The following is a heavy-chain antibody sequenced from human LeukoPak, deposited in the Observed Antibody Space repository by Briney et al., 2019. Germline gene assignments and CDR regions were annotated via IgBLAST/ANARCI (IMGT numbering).Heavy chain of an antibody. CDR3: ARGGVRGVFGAFGT. CDR1: GASISSYY. D-gene: IGHD3-10*01. Sequence: SETLSLTCTVSGASISSYYWSWIRQPAGKGLEWIGRIYSSTSTNYNPALKSRVTMSVDTSKNQVSLKLSSVTAADTAVYYCARGGVRGVFGAFGTWGQGTMVTVSS. CDR2: IYSSTST. J-gene: IGHJ3*02. V-gene: IGHV4-4*07.